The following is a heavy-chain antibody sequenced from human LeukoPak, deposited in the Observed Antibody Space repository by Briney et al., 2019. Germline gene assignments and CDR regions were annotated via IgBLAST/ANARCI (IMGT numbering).Heavy chain of an antibody. J-gene: IGHJ5*02. CDR3: ARLVLDVWGSYRFDP. Sequence: PSKTLSLTCTVSGGSISSSSYYWGWIRQPPGKGLEWIGSIFYSGSTYYNPSLESRVTISVDTSKNQFSLKLTSVTAADTAVYYCARLVLDVWGSYRFDPWGQGTLVTVSS. CDR1: GGSISSSSYY. CDR2: IFYSGST. V-gene: IGHV4-39*01. D-gene: IGHD3-16*02.